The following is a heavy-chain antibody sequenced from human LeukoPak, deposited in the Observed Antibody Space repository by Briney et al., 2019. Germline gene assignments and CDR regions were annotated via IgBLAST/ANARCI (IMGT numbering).Heavy chain of an antibody. CDR3: AKALPTYYYDSSGYLDY. J-gene: IGHJ4*02. V-gene: IGHV3-23*01. D-gene: IGHD3-22*01. CDR2: ISGSGGST. CDR1: GFTFSSYA. Sequence: GGSLRLSCAASGFTFSSYAMSWVRQAPGKGLEWVSAISGSGGSTYYADSVKGRFTFSRDNSKNTLYLQMNSLRAEDTAVYYCAKALPTYYYDSSGYLDYWGQGTLVTVSS.